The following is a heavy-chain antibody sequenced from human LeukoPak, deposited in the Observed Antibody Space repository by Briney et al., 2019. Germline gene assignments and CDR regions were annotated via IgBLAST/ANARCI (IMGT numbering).Heavy chain of an antibody. J-gene: IGHJ4*02. D-gene: IGHD1-26*01. Sequence: GGSLRLSCAVSGLTLSNVWMNWVRQAPGKGLEWVSYISSGSSTIYYADSVKGRFTISRDNAKNSLYLQMNSLRDEDTAVYYCARDLGWELRPLDYWGQGTLVTVSS. CDR1: GLTLSNVW. CDR2: ISSGSSTI. CDR3: ARDLGWELRPLDY. V-gene: IGHV3-48*02.